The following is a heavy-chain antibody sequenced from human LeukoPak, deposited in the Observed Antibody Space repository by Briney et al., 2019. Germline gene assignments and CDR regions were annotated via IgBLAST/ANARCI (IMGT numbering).Heavy chain of an antibody. V-gene: IGHV1-18*01. J-gene: IGHJ4*02. Sequence: EASVKVSCKASGYTFTSYGISSVRQAPGQGLEWMGWISAYNGNTNYAQKLQGRVTMTTDTSTSTAYMELRSLRSDDTAVYYCAREEDVVVPAAMPDYWGQGTLVTVSS. D-gene: IGHD2-2*01. CDR2: ISAYNGNT. CDR3: AREEDVVVPAAMPDY. CDR1: GYTFTSYG.